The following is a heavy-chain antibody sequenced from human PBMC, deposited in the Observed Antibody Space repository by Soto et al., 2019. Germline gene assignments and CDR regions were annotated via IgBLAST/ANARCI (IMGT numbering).Heavy chain of an antibody. D-gene: IGHD4-17*01. V-gene: IGHV3-23*01. Sequence: EVQLLESGGGLVQPGGSLRLSCAASGFTFSSYAMSWVRQAPGKGLEWVSAISGSGDSTYYADSVKGRFTISRDKSQSTQYLQMNSLRAEDTAVYYCATRTVGWYFALWGRGTLVTVSS. CDR2: ISGSGDST. J-gene: IGHJ2*01. CDR3: ATRTVGWYFAL. CDR1: GFTFSSYA.